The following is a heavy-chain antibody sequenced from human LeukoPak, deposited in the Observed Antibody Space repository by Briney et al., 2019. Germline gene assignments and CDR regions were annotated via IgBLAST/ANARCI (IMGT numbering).Heavy chain of an antibody. V-gene: IGHV1-2*02. D-gene: IGHD6-6*01. CDR1: GYTFTGYY. Sequence: GASVKVSCKASGYTFTGYYMHWVRQAPGQGLEWMGWINPNSGGTNYAQKFQGRVTMTRDTSISTAYMELSSLRSEDTAVYYCARGREYSSSSGGWFDPWGQGTLVTVSS. CDR2: INPNSGGT. J-gene: IGHJ5*02. CDR3: ARGREYSSSSGGWFDP.